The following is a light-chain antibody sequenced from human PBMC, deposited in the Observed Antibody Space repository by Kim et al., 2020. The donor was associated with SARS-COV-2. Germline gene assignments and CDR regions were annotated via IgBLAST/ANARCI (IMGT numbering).Light chain of an antibody. CDR2: SGD. CDR3: QVWDANGGQPI. V-gene: IGLV3-21*04. CDR1: NVGSTA. J-gene: IGLJ2*01. Sequence: PGEAAIITGGGDNVGSTARHWYQRKPGQAPLLVIYSGDGRPSGVPERFSGSTSGNTATLTIRRVEDGDEADYYCQVWDANGGQPIFGGGTKVTVL.